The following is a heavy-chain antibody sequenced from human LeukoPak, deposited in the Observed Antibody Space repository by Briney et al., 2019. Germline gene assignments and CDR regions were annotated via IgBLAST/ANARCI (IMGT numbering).Heavy chain of an antibody. J-gene: IGHJ4*02. CDR1: EFTFSSYS. Sequence: GGSLRLSCAASEFTFSSYSMNWVRQAPGKGLEWVSYITNSGNSKSYADSVKGRFTISRDNTKNSLYLQMNGLRAEDTAVYYCARGDLITMIDDSWGQGTLVTVSS. CDR2: ITNSGNSK. V-gene: IGHV3-48*01. D-gene: IGHD3-22*01. CDR3: ARGDLITMIDDS.